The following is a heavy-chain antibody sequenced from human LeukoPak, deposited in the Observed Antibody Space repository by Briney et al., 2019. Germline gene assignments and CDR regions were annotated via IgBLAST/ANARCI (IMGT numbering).Heavy chain of an antibody. Sequence: SETLSLTCTVSGGSISSGGYYWSWIRQHPGKGLEWIGYIYYSGSTYYNPTLKSRVTISVDTSKNQFSLKLSSVTAADTAVYYCARDRLSDSSSWYSHFDYYGMDVWGQGTTVTVSS. D-gene: IGHD6-13*01. V-gene: IGHV4-31*03. CDR3: ARDRLSDSSSWYSHFDYYGMDV. CDR2: IYYSGST. CDR1: GGSISSGGYY. J-gene: IGHJ6*02.